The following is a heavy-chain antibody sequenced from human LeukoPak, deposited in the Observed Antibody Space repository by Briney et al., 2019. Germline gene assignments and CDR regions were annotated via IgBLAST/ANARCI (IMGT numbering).Heavy chain of an antibody. CDR3: ARGWLAETTVVTPYNY. D-gene: IGHD2-21*02. J-gene: IGHJ4*02. Sequence: SVKVSCKASGGTFSSYAISWVRQAPGQGLEWMGWISAYNGNTNYAQKLQGRVTITAVESMSTAYMELSSLRSEDTAVYYCARGWLAETTVVTPYNYWGQGTLVTVSS. CDR1: GGTFSSYA. CDR2: ISAYNGNT. V-gene: IGHV1-69*01.